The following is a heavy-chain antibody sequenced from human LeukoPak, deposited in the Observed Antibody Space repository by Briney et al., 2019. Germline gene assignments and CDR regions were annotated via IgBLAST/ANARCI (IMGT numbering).Heavy chain of an antibody. Sequence: QSGGSLRLSCAASGFTFDDYAMHWVRQAPGKGLKWVSGVSWNSGSIGYADSVKGRFTISRDNAKNSLYLQMNSLRAEDTALYYYAKDIGCSSTSCYRSGGITGPRALDYCGQGTLVTVSS. CDR3: AKDIGCSSTSCYRSGGITGPRALDY. D-gene: IGHD2-2*01. CDR1: GFTFDDYA. V-gene: IGHV3-9*01. CDR2: VSWNSGSI. J-gene: IGHJ4*02.